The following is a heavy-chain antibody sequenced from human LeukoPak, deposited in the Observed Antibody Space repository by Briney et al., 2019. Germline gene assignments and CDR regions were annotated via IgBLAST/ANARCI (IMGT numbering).Heavy chain of an antibody. CDR2: INHSGST. Sequence: SETLSLTCTVSGGSISSSSYYWGWIRQPPGKGLEWIGEINHSGSTNYNPSLKSRVTISVDTSKNQFSLKLSSVTAADTAVCYCASWVGNWFDPWGQGTLVTVSS. CDR3: ASWVGNWFDP. D-gene: IGHD3-16*01. V-gene: IGHV4-39*07. CDR1: GGSISSSSYY. J-gene: IGHJ5*02.